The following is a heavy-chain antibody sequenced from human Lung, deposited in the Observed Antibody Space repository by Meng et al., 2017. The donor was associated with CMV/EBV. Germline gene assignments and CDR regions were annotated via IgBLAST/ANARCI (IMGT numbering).Heavy chain of an antibody. Sequence: ASVKVSCKASGYTFTGYYMHWVRQAPGQGLEWMGWINPNSGGTNYAQKFQGRVTMTRDTSISTAYMELSRLRSDDTAVYYCARLPYGRSGPPWEIWGQGTMVTVSS. CDR1: GYTFTGYY. CDR2: INPNSGGT. V-gene: IGHV1-2*02. J-gene: IGHJ3*02. D-gene: IGHD3-3*01. CDR3: ARLPYGRSGPPWEI.